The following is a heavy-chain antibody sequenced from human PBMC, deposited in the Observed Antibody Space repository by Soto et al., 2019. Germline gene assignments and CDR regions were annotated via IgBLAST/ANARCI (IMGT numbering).Heavy chain of an antibody. CDR2: IYYSGST. CDR1: GGSISSYY. J-gene: IGHJ4*02. D-gene: IGHD4-17*01. V-gene: IGHV4-59*08. CDR3: ARLRLRWPPLDFDY. Sequence: PSETLSLTCTASGGSISSYYWSWIRQPPGKGLEWIGYIYYSGSTNYNPSLKSRVTISVDTSKNQFSLKLSSVTAADTAVYYCARLRLRWPPLDFDYWGQGTLVTVSS.